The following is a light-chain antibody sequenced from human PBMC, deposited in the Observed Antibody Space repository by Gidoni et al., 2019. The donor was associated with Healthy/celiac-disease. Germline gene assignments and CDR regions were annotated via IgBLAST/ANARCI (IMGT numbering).Light chain of an antibody. CDR2: GKN. CDR1: SLRSYY. V-gene: IGLV3-19*01. J-gene: IGLJ1*01. Sequence: SELTQDPAVAVALGQTVRITCQGDSLRSYYASWYQQKPGQAPVLVIYGKNNRPSGIPDRFSGSSSGNTASLTITGAQAEDEADYYCHSRDSSGNLLVFGTGTKVTVL. CDR3: HSRDSSGNLLV.